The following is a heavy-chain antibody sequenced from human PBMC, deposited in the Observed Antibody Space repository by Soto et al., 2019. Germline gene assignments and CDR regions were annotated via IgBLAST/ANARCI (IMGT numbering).Heavy chain of an antibody. CDR3: ARDLWGYCGTDCYPLDV. V-gene: IGHV4-59*01. CDR1: GGSISRDY. J-gene: IGHJ6*02. Sequence: SETLSLTYTVSGGSISRDYRSWFRQPPGKGLEWIGYLYNAGSTIYNPSLKSRVTISVDMSQNQFSLNLNYVTAADTAVYYCARDLWGYCGTDCYPLDVWGQGTTVTVS. CDR2: LYNAGST. D-gene: IGHD2-21*02.